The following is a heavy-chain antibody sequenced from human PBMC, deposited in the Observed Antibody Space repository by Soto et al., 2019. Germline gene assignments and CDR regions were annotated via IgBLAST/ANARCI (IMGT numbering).Heavy chain of an antibody. CDR1: GFTFSSYG. J-gene: IGHJ4*02. V-gene: IGHV3-33*01. D-gene: IGHD3-16*01. CDR2: IWYDGSNK. Sequence: PGGSLRLSCAASGFTFSSYGMHWVCQAPGKGLEWVAVIWYDGSNKYYADSVKGRFTISRDNSKNTLYLQMNSLRAEDTAVYYCARDLGDSFVLDYWGQGTLVTVSS. CDR3: ARDLGDSFVLDY.